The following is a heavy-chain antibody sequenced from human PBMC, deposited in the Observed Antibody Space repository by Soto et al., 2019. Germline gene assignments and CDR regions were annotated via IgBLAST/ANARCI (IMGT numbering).Heavy chain of an antibody. CDR2: IYYSGST. V-gene: IGHV4-59*08. CDR3: ARHRVHKLRVRGTTEYYYYMDV. CDR1: GGSISSYY. Sequence: QVQLQESGPGLVKPSETLSLTCTVSGGSISSYYWSWIRQPPGKGLEWIGYIYYSGSTNYNPSLKSRVTIAVDTSKNQFSLKLSSVPAADTAVYYCARHRVHKLRVRGTTEYYYYMDVWGKGSTVTVSS. J-gene: IGHJ6*03. D-gene: IGHD3-10*01.